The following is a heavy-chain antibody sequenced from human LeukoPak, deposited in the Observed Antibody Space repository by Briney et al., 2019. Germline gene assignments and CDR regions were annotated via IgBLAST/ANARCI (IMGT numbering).Heavy chain of an antibody. CDR3: VREFPYGQDFDY. J-gene: IGHJ4*02. CDR1: GDSIGSGEYY. CDR2: IYYSGST. Sequence: SETLSLTCTASGDSIGSGEYYWTWIRQAPGKGLEWIGYIYYSGSTNYNPSVKSRVAISIDTSKNQFSLKLSSVTAADTAVYYCVREFPYGQDFDYWGQGTLVTVSS. D-gene: IGHD3-10*01. V-gene: IGHV4-30-4*01.